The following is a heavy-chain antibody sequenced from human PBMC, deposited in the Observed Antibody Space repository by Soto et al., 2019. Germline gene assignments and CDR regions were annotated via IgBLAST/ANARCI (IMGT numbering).Heavy chain of an antibody. Sequence: PGESLKISCAASGFTFSSYGMHWVRQAPGKGLEWVAVISYDGSNKYYADSVKGRFTISRDNSKNTLYLQMNSLRAEDTAVYYCAKDRARYDFGATLDYWGQGTLVTVSS. CDR2: ISYDGSNK. V-gene: IGHV3-30*18. D-gene: IGHD3-3*01. J-gene: IGHJ4*02. CDR3: AKDRARYDFGATLDY. CDR1: GFTFSSYG.